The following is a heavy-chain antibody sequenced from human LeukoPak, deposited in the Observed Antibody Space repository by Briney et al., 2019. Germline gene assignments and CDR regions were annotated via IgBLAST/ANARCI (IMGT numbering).Heavy chain of an antibody. CDR2: GSALNENR. CDR3: ARDAVGAKSFDI. CDR1: GYIFTDEG. V-gene: IGHV1-18*01. J-gene: IGHJ3*02. D-gene: IGHD1-26*01. Sequence: ASVTVSFKASGYIFTDEGVKWVRQAPGQGGGGMGWGSALNENRYYEQRFQGRVTMTTDRSTTTVYMELSSLRSDDTAVYYCARDAVGAKSFDIWGQGTMVIISS.